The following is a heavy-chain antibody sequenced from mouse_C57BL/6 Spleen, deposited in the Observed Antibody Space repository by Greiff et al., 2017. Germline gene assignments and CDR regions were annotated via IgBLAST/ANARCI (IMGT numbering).Heavy chain of an antibody. CDR2: IWWDDDK. Sequence: QVQLKESGPGILQPSQTLSLTCSFSGFSLSTFGMGVGWIRQPSGKGLEWLAHIWWDDDKYYNPALKSRLTISKDTSKNQVFLKIANVDTADTATYYCARNYYYGSRDWYFDVWGTGTTVTVSS. CDR1: GFSLSTFGMG. J-gene: IGHJ1*03. D-gene: IGHD1-1*01. CDR3: ARNYYYGSRDWYFDV. V-gene: IGHV8-8*01.